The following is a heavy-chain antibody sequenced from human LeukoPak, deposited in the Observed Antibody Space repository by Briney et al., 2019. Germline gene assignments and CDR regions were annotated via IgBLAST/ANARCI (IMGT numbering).Heavy chain of an antibody. V-gene: IGHV1-46*01. J-gene: IGHJ5*02. D-gene: IGHD2-2*01. CDR1: VYTFTSYY. CDR2: INPSGGST. CDR3: ARAGSSTSRILYWFDP. Sequence: ASVKVSCKASVYTFTSYYMHWVRQAPGQGLEWMGIINPSGGSTSYAQKFQGRVTMTRDTSTNTVYMELSSLRSEDTAVYYCARAGSSTSRILYWFDPWGQGTLVTVSS.